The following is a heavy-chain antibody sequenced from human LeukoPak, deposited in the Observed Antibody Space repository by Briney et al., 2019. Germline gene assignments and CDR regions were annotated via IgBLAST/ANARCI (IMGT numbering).Heavy chain of an antibody. Sequence: SQTLSPTCSVSGGSINPSFYFWSWIRQHPGKGLEWIGYFYGSGTTYLNPSLESRISMSVDTSQNQYSLRLKSVTAADTAVYYCARLHGDYASGTPPFDYWGQGILVTVSS. D-gene: IGHD3-10*01. CDR2: FYGSGTT. J-gene: IGHJ4*02. V-gene: IGHV4-31*03. CDR1: GGSINPSFYF. CDR3: ARLHGDYASGTPPFDY.